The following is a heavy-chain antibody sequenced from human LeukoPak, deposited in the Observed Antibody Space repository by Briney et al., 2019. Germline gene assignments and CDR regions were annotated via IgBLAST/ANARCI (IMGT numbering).Heavy chain of an antibody. Sequence: KPGGSVTLSCSASGFTFSNAWMSWLRQAPGRGLEGFSRVSSETDGGTTDYTAPVQSRFTMSPDDSKNTMYLQMNSLETDDTAVYYCTTLSYAAAPSWGQGTLVTVSS. CDR2: VSSETDGGTT. J-gene: IGHJ5*02. CDR1: GFTFSNAW. CDR3: TTLSYAAAPS. V-gene: IGHV3-15*01. D-gene: IGHD2-2*01.